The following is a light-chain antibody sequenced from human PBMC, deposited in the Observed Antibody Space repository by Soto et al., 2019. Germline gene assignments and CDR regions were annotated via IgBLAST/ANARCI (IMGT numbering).Light chain of an antibody. CDR3: QHYNSYSEA. V-gene: IGKV1-5*03. Sequence: DIQMTQSPSTLSGSVGDRVTITCRASQTISSWLAWYQQKPVKAPKLLIYEASTLKSGVPSRFSGSGSGTEFTLTISSLQPDDFATYYCQHYNSYSEAFGQGTKVDIK. CDR2: EAS. CDR1: QTISSW. J-gene: IGKJ1*01.